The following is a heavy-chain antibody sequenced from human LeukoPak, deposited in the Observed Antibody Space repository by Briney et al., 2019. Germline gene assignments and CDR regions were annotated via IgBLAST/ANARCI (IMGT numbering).Heavy chain of an antibody. J-gene: IGHJ4*02. CDR2: INHSGST. CDR1: GGSFSGCY. D-gene: IGHD3-9*01. Sequence: SETLSLTCAVYGGSFSGCYWSWIRQPPGKGLEWIGEINHSGSTNYNPPLKSRVTISVDTSKNQFSLKLSSVTAADTAVYYCARGDILTGYYTRGDYDYWGQGTLVTVSS. CDR3: ARGDILTGYYTRGDYDY. V-gene: IGHV4-34*01.